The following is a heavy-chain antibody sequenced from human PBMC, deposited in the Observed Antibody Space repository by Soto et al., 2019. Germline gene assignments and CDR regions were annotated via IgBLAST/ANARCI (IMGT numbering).Heavy chain of an antibody. CDR1: GFTFSSYG. Sequence: GGSLRLSCAASGFTFSSYGMHWVRQTPGKGLEWVALISYDGNKKEYADSVKGRFTISRDNSKNTLYLQMNSLRPEDTAAYYCGSRVVATFNYYSMDVWGKGSKVTVS. CDR2: ISYDGNKK. V-gene: IGHV3-30*03. J-gene: IGHJ6*04. CDR3: GSRVVATFNYYSMDV. D-gene: IGHD5-12*01.